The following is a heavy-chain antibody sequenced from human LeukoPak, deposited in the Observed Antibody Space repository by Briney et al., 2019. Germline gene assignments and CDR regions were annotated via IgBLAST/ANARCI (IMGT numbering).Heavy chain of an antibody. CDR3: ARVQGGGLPRWY. CDR2: ISSGSISI. CDR1: GFTFSTSN. V-gene: IGHV3-48*01. D-gene: IGHD5/OR15-5a*01. Sequence: PGGSLRLSCAASGFTFSTSNMSWVRQAPGKGLEWVSYISSGSISIYYADSVKGRFTISRDNSKNTVYLQMNSLRAEDTAVYYCARVQGGGLPRWYWGQGTLVTVSS. J-gene: IGHJ4*02.